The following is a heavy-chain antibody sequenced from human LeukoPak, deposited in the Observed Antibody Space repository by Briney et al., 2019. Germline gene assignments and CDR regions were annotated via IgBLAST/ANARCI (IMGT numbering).Heavy chain of an antibody. D-gene: IGHD2-21*02. J-gene: IGHJ4*02. CDR1: GFTFSDYY. V-gene: IGHV3-11*01. Sequence: GGSLRLSCAASGFTFSDYYMSWIRQARGKGVEWVSYISRSGSTIYYADSVKGRFTISRDNAKNSLYLQMNSLRAEDTAVYYCARALVTANLYYFDYWGQGTLVTVSS. CDR3: ARALVTANLYYFDY. CDR2: ISRSGSTI.